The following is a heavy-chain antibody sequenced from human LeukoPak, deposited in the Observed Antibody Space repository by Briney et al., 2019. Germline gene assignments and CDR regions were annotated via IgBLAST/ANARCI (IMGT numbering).Heavy chain of an antibody. V-gene: IGHV4-39*07. CDR1: GASISSGSNY. CDR3: ARQGRISMIVVLIEDAFDI. D-gene: IGHD3-22*01. CDR2: IYSSGST. J-gene: IGHJ3*02. Sequence: SETLSLTCSVSGASISSGSNYWGWIRQPPGKTLEWIGSIYSSGSTYYNPSLKSRVIIIIDTPKNHFSLTLSSVTAADTAVYYCARQGRISMIVVLIEDAFDIWGQGTMVTVSS.